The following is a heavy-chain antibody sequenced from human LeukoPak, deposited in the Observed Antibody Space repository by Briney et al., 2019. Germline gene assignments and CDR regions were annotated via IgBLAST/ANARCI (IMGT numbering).Heavy chain of an antibody. D-gene: IGHD6-19*01. V-gene: IGHV3-33*06. CDR3: AKESRDSGWYVDSIDY. J-gene: IGHJ4*02. CDR2: IWYDGSNK. CDR1: GFTFSSYG. Sequence: GGSLRLSCAASGFTFSSYGMHWVRQAPGKGLEWVAVIWYDGSNKYYADSVKGRFTISRDNSKNTLYLQMNSLRAEDTAVYYCAKESRDSGWYVDSIDYWGQGTLVTVSS.